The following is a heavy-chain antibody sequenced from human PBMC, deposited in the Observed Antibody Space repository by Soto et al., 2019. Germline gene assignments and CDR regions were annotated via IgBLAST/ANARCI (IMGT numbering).Heavy chain of an antibody. CDR3: ARDPYFVTGVRYYYGMDV. D-gene: IGHD3-10*01. J-gene: IGHJ6*02. Sequence: QVQLVQSGAEVKKPGASVKVSCKASGYTFIRYAMHWVRQAPGQRLEWMGWINAGNGNTKYSQKFQGRVTITRDTTESPAYMELSSLRAEDTAVYYCARDPYFVTGVRYYYGMDVWGQGTTVTVSS. V-gene: IGHV1-3*01. CDR1: GYTFIRYA. CDR2: INAGNGNT.